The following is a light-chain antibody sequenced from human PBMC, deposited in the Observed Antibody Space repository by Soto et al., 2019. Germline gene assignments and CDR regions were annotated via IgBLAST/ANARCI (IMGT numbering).Light chain of an antibody. Sequence: EIVLTQSPGTLSLSPGEGATLSCRASQSVSSSYLAWYQQKPGQAPRLLIYGASSRATGIPDRFSGSESGTDFTLTISRLEPEDFAVYYCHQYDSSPLTFGGGTKVEIK. CDR1: QSVSSSY. V-gene: IGKV3-20*01. CDR3: HQYDSSPLT. J-gene: IGKJ4*01. CDR2: GAS.